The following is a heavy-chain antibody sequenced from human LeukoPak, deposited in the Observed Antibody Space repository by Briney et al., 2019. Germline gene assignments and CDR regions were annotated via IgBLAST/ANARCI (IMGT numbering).Heavy chain of an antibody. CDR3: ARDRPHNWFDP. Sequence: GGSLRLSCAASGFTFSSHRMHWVRQAPGKGLVWVSGIQTDGSSTDYADSVKGRFTISRDNAKGTLYLQMNSLRAEDTAVYYCARDRPHNWFDPWGQGTLVTVSS. CDR1: GFTFSSHR. CDR2: IQTDGSST. V-gene: IGHV3-74*01. J-gene: IGHJ5*02.